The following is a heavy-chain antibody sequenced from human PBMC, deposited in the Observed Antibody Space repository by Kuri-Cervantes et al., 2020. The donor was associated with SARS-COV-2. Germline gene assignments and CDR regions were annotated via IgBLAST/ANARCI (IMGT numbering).Heavy chain of an antibody. Sequence: ASVKVSCKASGYTFTGYYMHWVRQAPGQGLEWMGWINPNSGGTNYAQKFQGRVTMTRDTSISTAYMELSRLRSDDTAVYYCAGGGTTAGYHYYMDVWGKGTTVTVSS. CDR2: INPNSGGT. J-gene: IGHJ6*03. D-gene: IGHD4-11*01. CDR3: AGGGTTAGYHYYMDV. V-gene: IGHV1-2*02. CDR1: GYTFTGYY.